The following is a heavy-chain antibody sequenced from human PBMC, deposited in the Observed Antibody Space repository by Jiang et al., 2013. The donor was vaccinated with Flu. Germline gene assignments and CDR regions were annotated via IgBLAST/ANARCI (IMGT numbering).Heavy chain of an antibody. V-gene: IGHV1-46*01. CDR1: GFVFTSYY. J-gene: IGHJ4*02. CDR2: INPSDGRT. D-gene: IGHD5-18*01. Sequence: SGAEVKKPGASVRISCKASGFVFTSYYIHWVRQSPREGLEWMGIINPSDGRTTYPRKFQDRVTVTRDTSTSTVYMEVSSLTSEDTAVYYCARGYGYSYGYDYWGQGTLVTVSS. CDR3: ARGYGYSYGYDY.